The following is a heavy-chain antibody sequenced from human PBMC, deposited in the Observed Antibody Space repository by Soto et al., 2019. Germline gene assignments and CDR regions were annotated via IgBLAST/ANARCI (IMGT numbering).Heavy chain of an antibody. CDR1: GFTFSSYG. V-gene: IGHV3-30*18. Sequence: QVQLVESGGGVVQPGRSLRLSCAASGFTFSSYGMHWVRQAPGKGLEWVAVISYDGSNKYYADSVKGRFTISRDNSKNPLYLQMNSLRAEDTAVYYCAKALTGGGYGMDVWGQGTTVTVSS. CDR3: AKALTGGGYGMDV. CDR2: ISYDGSNK. D-gene: IGHD7-27*01. J-gene: IGHJ6*02.